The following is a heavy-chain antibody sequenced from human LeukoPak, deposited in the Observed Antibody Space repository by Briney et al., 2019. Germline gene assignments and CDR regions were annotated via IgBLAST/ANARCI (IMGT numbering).Heavy chain of an antibody. D-gene: IGHD2-2*01. CDR3: ARARYCSSTSCFLDY. CDR2: ISTSGDST. CDR1: GFTFSSYA. Sequence: GGSLRLSCAVSGFTFSSYAMTWVRQAPGKGLEWVSTISTSGDSTYYADSVKGRFTISRDNSKNTLYLQMNSLTAEDTALHYCARARYCSSTSCFLDYWGQGTLVTVSS. J-gene: IGHJ4*02. V-gene: IGHV3-23*01.